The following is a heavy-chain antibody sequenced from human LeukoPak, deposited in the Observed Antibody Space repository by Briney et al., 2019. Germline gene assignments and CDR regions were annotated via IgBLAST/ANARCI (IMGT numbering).Heavy chain of an antibody. Sequence: QTGGCPRLSCKGSEFTLSNYEMTWVRQAPGKGLEWVSYASSSVGAVFYADSVKGRFTTSRDKDRNSLYLQMDNLRVEDTAVYYCARLGYCSGGACYTLDSWGRGALVTVSS. CDR2: ASSSVGAV. CDR1: EFTLSNYE. CDR3: ARLGYCSGGACYTLDS. V-gene: IGHV3-48*03. D-gene: IGHD2-15*01. J-gene: IGHJ4*02.